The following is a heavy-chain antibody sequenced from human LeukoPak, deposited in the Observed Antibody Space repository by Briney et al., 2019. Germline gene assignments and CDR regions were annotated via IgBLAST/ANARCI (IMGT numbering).Heavy chain of an antibody. V-gene: IGHV3-23*03. CDR1: EFTFSSYA. J-gene: IGHJ4*02. CDR3: VKGRSGNLYYFDY. D-gene: IGHD3-10*01. CDR2: IYSGGST. Sequence: PGGSLRLSCAASEFTFSSYAMTWVRQAPGKGLEWVSVIYSGGSTYYADSVKGRFTISRDNSKNTLYLQMNSLRAEDTAVYYCVKGRSGNLYYFDYWGQGTLVTVSS.